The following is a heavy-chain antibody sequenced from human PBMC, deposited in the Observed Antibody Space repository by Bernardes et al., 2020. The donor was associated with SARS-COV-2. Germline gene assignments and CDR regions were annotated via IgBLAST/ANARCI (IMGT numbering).Heavy chain of an antibody. CDR2: TRTNSGNT. D-gene: IGHD2-8*01. J-gene: IGHJ6*02. V-gene: IGHV1-18*01. Sequence: ASVKVSCKTSGYTFTDFDIGWVRQAPGQGLEWLGWTRTNSGNTNYAQRIQDRCTLTTDMSTTTAYLELRSLTPDDTGIYFCARGSRFQPASPLIVGGLMDVWGQGTTVIVSS. CDR3: ARGSRFQPASPLIVGGLMDV. CDR1: GYTFTDFD.